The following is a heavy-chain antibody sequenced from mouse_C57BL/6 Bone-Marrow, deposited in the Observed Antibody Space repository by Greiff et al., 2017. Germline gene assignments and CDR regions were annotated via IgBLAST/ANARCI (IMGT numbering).Heavy chain of an antibody. V-gene: IGHV1-55*01. CDR2: IYPTSGRT. CDR3: ASAGPLRRNFDY. Sequence: QVQLQQPGAELVKPGASVKMSCKASGYTFTSYWITWVKQRPGQGLEWIGDIYPTSGRTNYNEKFKGKAILTVDTSTNTAYMQLSSLTSEDSAIFDYASAGPLRRNFDYWGQGTTRTVSS. CDR1: GYTFTSYW. J-gene: IGHJ2*01.